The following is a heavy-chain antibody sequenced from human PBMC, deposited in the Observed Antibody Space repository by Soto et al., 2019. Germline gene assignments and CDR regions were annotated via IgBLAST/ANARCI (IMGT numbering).Heavy chain of an antibody. D-gene: IGHD7-27*01. Sequence: PSETLSLTCTASGGSVSRGSYYWSWIRQPPGKGLEWIGYIYHSGSTYYNPSLKSRVTISVDRSKNQFSLKLSSVTAADTAVYYCARVPGPWGQGTLVTVSS. J-gene: IGHJ5*02. CDR2: IYHSGST. V-gene: IGHV4-61*01. CDR1: GGSVSRGSYY. CDR3: ARVPGP.